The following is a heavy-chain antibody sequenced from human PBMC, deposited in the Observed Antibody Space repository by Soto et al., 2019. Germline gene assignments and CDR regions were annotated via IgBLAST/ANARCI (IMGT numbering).Heavy chain of an antibody. Sequence: PSETLSLTCTVSGGYISSSSYYWGWIRQPPGKGLEWIGSIYYSGSTYYNPSLKSRVTISVDTSKNQFSLKLSSVTAADTAVYYCARGVREYSGVYYDSWGEGTLVTVS. D-gene: IGHD1-26*01. CDR2: IYYSGST. J-gene: IGHJ4*02. V-gene: IGHV4-39*01. CDR3: ARGVREYSGVYYDS. CDR1: GGYISSSSYY.